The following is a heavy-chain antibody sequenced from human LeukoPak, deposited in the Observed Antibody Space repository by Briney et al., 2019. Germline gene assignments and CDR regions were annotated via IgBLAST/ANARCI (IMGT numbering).Heavy chain of an antibody. D-gene: IGHD6-13*01. Sequence: GGSLRLSCAASGFTFSNYAMSWVRQAPGKGLEWLSAISGSGGSTYHADSVKGRFTISRDNSKNTLYLQMSSLRAEDTAVYYCASRIAASITHYYYYYMDVWGKGTTVTVSS. CDR3: ASRIAASITHYYYYYMDV. CDR1: GFTFSNYA. J-gene: IGHJ6*03. CDR2: ISGSGGST. V-gene: IGHV3-23*01.